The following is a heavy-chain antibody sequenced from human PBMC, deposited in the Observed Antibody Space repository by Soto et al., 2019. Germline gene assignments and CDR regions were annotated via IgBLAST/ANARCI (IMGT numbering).Heavy chain of an antibody. D-gene: IGHD2-15*01. CDR3: AVGYCSGGSCYTPHDAFDI. CDR1: GYTFTRYY. CDR2: INPSGGST. Sequence: ASVKVSCKASGYTFTRYYMHWVRQAPGQGKERMGIINPSGGSTSYAQKFQGRVTMTRDTSTSTVYMELSSLRSEDTAVYYCAVGYCSGGSCYTPHDAFDIWGQGTMVXVSS. J-gene: IGHJ3*02. V-gene: IGHV1-46*01.